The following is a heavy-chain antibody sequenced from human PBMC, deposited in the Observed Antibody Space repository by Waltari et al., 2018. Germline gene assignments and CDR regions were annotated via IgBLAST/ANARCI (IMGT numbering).Heavy chain of an antibody. V-gene: IGHV1-24*01. CDR2: FDPEDGET. Sequence: QVQLVQSGAEVKKPGASEKVSCKVSGYTLTELSMHWVRQAPGKGLEWMGGFDPEDGETIYAQKFQGRVTMTEDTSTDTAYMELSSLRSEDTAVYYCAAHPNSYYDSNGSLGYWGQGTLVTVSS. CDR1: GYTLTELS. CDR3: AAHPNSYYDSNGSLGY. J-gene: IGHJ4*02. D-gene: IGHD3-22*01.